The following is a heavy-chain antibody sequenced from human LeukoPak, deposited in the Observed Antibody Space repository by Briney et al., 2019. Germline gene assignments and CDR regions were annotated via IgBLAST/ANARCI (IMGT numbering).Heavy chain of an antibody. D-gene: IGHD3-3*01. J-gene: IGHJ6*02. CDR2: ISPSGGST. V-gene: IGHV1-46*01. CDR3: ARERYTIFGVVISYYGMDV. Sequence: ASVKVSCKASGYTFTSYYMHWVRQAPGQGLEWMGIISPSGGSTSYAQKFQGRVTMTRDTSTSTVYMELSSLRSEDTAVYYCARERYTIFGVVISYYGMDVWGQGTTVTVSS. CDR1: GYTFTSYY.